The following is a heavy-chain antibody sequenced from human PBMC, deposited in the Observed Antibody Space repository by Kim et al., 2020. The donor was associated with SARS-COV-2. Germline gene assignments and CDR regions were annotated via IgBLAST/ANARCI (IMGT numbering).Heavy chain of an antibody. D-gene: IGHD4-17*01. Sequence: KYAHSVKGRFIISRDNARNTVYLQMSSVGVEDTAVYYCARDSQATVTPFDYWVQGTQVTVSS. J-gene: IGHJ4*02. CDR3: ARDSQATVTPFDY. V-gene: IGHV3-74*03.